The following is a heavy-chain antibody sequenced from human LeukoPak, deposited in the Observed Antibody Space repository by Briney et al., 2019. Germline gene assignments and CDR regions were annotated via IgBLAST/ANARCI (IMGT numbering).Heavy chain of an antibody. Sequence: GGSLRLSCAASGFTFSSYWMSWVRQAPGKGLEWVANIKQDGSEKYYVDSVKGRFTISRDNAKNSLYPQMNSLRAEDTAVYYCAKVHSDYVWGATHIWGQGSMVTVSS. D-gene: IGHD3-16*01. CDR2: IKQDGSEK. CDR1: GFTFSSYW. J-gene: IGHJ3*02. CDR3: AKVHSDYVWGATHI. V-gene: IGHV3-7*01.